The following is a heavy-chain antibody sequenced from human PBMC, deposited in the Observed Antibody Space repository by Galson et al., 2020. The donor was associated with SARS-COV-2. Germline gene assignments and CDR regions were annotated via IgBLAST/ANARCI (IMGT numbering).Heavy chain of an antibody. CDR2: IYYSGST. V-gene: IGHV4-39*07. CDR1: GGSISSSSYY. D-gene: IGHD5-12*01. J-gene: IGHJ2*01. CDR3: ARVGDGYKTTIWYFDL. Sequence: SETLSLTCTVSGGSISSSSYYWGWIRQPPGKGLEWIGSIYYSGSTYYNPSLKSRVTISVDTSKNQFSLKLSSVTAADTAVYYCARVGDGYKTTIWYFDLWGRGTLVTVSS.